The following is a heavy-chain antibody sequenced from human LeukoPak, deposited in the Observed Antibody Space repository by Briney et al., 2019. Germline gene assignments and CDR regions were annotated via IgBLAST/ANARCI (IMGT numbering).Heavy chain of an antibody. D-gene: IGHD2-2*01. CDR3: ARDLGGVLAAMPPYYYYYYGMDV. CDR2: INPNSGGT. V-gene: IGHV1-2*02. CDR1: GYTFTGYY. Sequence: ASVKVSCKASGYTFTGYYMHWVRQAPGQGLEWMGWINPNSGGTNYAQKFQGRVTMTRDTSISTAYMELCRLRSDDTAVYYCARDLGGVLAAMPPYYYYYYGMDVWGQGTTVTVSS. J-gene: IGHJ6*02.